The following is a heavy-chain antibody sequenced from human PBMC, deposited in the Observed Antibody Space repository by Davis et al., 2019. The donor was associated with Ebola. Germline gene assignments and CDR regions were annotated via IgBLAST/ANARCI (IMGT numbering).Heavy chain of an antibody. CDR2: MYSSGST. D-gene: IGHD2-2*01. Sequence: PSETLSLTCTVSGGSISSSSYYWGWIRQPPGKGLEWIGSMYSSGSTYYNPSLKSRVTISLDTSKNQFSLKLSSVTAADTAVYYCARELGGYCSSTSCYHFDYWGQGTLVTVSS. CDR1: GGSISSSSYY. V-gene: IGHV4-39*07. J-gene: IGHJ4*02. CDR3: ARELGGYCSSTSCYHFDY.